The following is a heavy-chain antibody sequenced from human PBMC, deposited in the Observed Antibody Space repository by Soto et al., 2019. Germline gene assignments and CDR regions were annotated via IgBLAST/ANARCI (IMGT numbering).Heavy chain of an antibody. Sequence: SETLSLTCTGSGGSISGFFWTWVRQPPGMPLEGLGHVAASGSTAYNPSLRSRLSLSLDVSKNRFSLELTSVTAADTATYFCARGGSTHYYYGLDVWGQGTTVTVSS. V-gene: IGHV4-4*07. CDR1: GGSISGFF. CDR3: ARGGSTHYYYGLDV. CDR2: VAASGST. J-gene: IGHJ6*02.